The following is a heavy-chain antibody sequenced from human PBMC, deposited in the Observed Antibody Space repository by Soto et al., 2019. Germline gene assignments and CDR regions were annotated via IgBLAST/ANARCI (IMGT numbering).Heavy chain of an antibody. J-gene: IGHJ4*02. CDR3: ARAYFGVAGNYYFDY. V-gene: IGHV1-69*01. CDR1: GGPFSSYA. D-gene: IGHD3-3*01. CDR2: IIPIFGTA. Sequence: QVQLVQSGAEVKKPGSSVKVSCKASGGPFSSYAIIWVRQAPGQGLEWMGGIIPIFGTANYAQKFQGRVTITADESTSTAYMELSSLRSEDTAVYYCARAYFGVAGNYYFDYWGQGTLVTVSS.